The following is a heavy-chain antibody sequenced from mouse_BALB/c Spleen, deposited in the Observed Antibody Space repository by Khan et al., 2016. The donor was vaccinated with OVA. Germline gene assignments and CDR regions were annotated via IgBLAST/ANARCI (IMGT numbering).Heavy chain of an antibody. Sequence: QVQLKESGPGLVAPSQSLSITCTVSGFSLTSYGVHWVRQTPGKGLEWLGIIWAGGSTNYNSALMSRLSISKDNSKSQVFFKMHSLQTDDTAMYYCARYYDNFVEYFDVWGAGTTVTVSS. CDR2: IWAGGST. CDR3: ARYYDNFVEYFDV. V-gene: IGHV2-9*02. D-gene: IGHD2-1*01. J-gene: IGHJ1*01. CDR1: GFSLTSYG.